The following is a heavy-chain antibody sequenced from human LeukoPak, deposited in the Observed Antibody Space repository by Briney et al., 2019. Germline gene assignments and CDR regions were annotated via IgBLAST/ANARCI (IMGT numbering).Heavy chain of an antibody. D-gene: IGHD6-19*01. Sequence: GGSLRLFCAASGFTFSSYSMNWVRQAPGKGLEWVSSISSSGSYIYYADSVKGRFTISRDNAKNSLYLQMNSLRAEDTAVYYCARNAVAGSHDYWGQRTLVTVSS. CDR2: ISSSGSYI. CDR3: ARNAVAGSHDY. CDR1: GFTFSSYS. J-gene: IGHJ4*02. V-gene: IGHV3-21*01.